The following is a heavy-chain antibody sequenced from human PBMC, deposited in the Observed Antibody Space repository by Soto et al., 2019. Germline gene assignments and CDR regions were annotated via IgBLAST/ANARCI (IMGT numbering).Heavy chain of an antibody. V-gene: IGHV3-11*01. CDR3: ARAGTYYETSGNDY. J-gene: IGHJ4*02. D-gene: IGHD3-10*01. Sequence: QVQLVESGGGLVKPGGSLRLSCSASGFSFNDYFMSWIRQAPGKGLEWLSYISSSGSTKYYADSVKGRFTISRDNAKNPLYMQMNSLRAEDTAVYYCARAGTYYETSGNDYWGQGTLVTVAS. CDR1: GFSFNDYF. CDR2: ISSSGSTK.